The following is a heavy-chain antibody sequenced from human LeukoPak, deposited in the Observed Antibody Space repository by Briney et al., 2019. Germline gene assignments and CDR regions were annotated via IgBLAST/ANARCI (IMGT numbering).Heavy chain of an antibody. J-gene: IGHJ4*02. CDR3: ARISGRAVPAAMFGGVDY. Sequence: ASVKVSCKASGYTFTSYGISWVRQAPGQGLEWMGWISAYNGNTNYAQKLQGRVTMTTDTSTSTAYMELRSLRSDDTAVYYCARISGRAVPAAMFGGVDYWGQGTLVTVSS. CDR1: GYTFTSYG. D-gene: IGHD2-2*01. V-gene: IGHV1-18*01. CDR2: ISAYNGNT.